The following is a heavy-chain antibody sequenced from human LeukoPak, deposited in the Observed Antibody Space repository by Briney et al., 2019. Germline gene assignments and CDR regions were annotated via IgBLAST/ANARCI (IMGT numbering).Heavy chain of an antibody. D-gene: IGHD1-14*01. CDR3: ARLSQYSMTPHRSGLHY. J-gene: IGHJ4*02. CDR1: GYTFTGYY. V-gene: IGHV1-2*02. Sequence: ASVKVSCKASGYTFTGYYMHWVRQAPGQGLEWMGWINPNSGGTNYAQKFQGRVTMTRDTSISTAYMELSRLRSDDTAVYFCARLSQYSMTPHRSGLHYWGQGTLVIVSS. CDR2: INPNSGGT.